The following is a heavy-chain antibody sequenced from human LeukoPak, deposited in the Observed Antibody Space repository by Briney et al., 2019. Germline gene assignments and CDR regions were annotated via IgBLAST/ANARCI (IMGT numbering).Heavy chain of an antibody. J-gene: IGHJ4*02. V-gene: IGHV4-38-2*01. D-gene: IGHD5-18*01. CDR1: GYSISSGYY. CDR3: ARVDTAMVMSDY. CDR2: IYHSGST. Sequence: SXXLXLTCAVSGYSISSGYYWGWIRPPPGKGLEWIGIIYHSGSTYYNPSLKSRVTISGDKSKNQFSLKLSSVTAADTAVYYCARVDTAMVMSDYWGQGTLVTVSS.